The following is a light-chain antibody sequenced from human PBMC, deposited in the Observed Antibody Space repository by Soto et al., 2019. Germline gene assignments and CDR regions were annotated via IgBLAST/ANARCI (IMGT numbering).Light chain of an antibody. CDR3: QQYGSSGT. V-gene: IGKV3-20*01. CDR1: QSISSGY. J-gene: IGKJ1*01. Sequence: EIVLTQSPGTLSLSPGERATLSCRASQSISSGYLAWYQQKPGQAPRLLIYGASSRATGIPGRFSGSGSGTDFTLTISRLEPEDFAVYYCQQYGSSGTFGQGTKVDIK. CDR2: GAS.